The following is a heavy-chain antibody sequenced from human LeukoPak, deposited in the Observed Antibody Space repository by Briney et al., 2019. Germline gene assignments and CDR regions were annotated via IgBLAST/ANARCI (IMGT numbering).Heavy chain of an antibody. CDR1: GGSISSGGYY. Sequence: SETLSLTCTVSGGSISSGGYYWSWIRQHPGKGLEWIGHIYYSGSTYYNPSLKSRVTISVDTSKNQFSLKLSSVTAADTAVYYCASAYDSSGYNAFDIWGQGTMVTVSS. CDR2: IYYSGST. CDR3: ASAYDSSGYNAFDI. J-gene: IGHJ3*02. D-gene: IGHD3-22*01. V-gene: IGHV4-31*03.